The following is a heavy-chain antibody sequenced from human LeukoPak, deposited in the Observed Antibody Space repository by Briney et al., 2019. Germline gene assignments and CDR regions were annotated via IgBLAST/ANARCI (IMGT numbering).Heavy chain of an antibody. CDR3: ARGHRYSSGWYVLDY. V-gene: IGHV4-34*01. D-gene: IGHD6-19*01. Sequence: PSETLSLTCAVYGGSFSGYYWSWIRQPPGKGLEWIGEINHSGSTNYNPFLKSRVTISVDTSKNQFSLKLSSVTAADTAVYYCARGHRYSSGWYVLDYWGQGTLVTVSS. CDR2: INHSGST. J-gene: IGHJ4*02. CDR1: GGSFSGYY.